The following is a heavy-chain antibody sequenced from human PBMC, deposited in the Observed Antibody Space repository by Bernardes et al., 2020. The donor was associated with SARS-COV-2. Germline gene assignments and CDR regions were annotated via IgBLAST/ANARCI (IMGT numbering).Heavy chain of an antibody. V-gene: IGHV3-74*01. CDR2: INPDATSR. Sequence: GGSLRLSCTASGVTFSAYWIHWGRQAPGKGLVWVSRINPDATSRDYADSVRGRFTISRDNAKNMVYLQMNSLRVEDTAVYYCATGGDGKSAPGMDVWGQGTTDTVSS. J-gene: IGHJ6*02. D-gene: IGHD3-16*01. CDR3: ATGGDGKSAPGMDV. CDR1: GVTFSAYW.